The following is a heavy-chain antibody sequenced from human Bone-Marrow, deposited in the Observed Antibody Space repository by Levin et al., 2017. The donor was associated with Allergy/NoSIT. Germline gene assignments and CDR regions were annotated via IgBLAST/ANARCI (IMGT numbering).Heavy chain of an antibody. J-gene: IGHJ4*02. Sequence: GESLKISCAASGFTFSSYDMHWVRQATGKGLEWVSAIGTAGDTYYPGSVKGRFTISRENAKNSLYLQMNSLRAGDTAVYYCARSGSYYSYFDYWGQGTLVTVSS. CDR2: IGTAGDT. CDR3: ARSGSYYSYFDY. CDR1: GFTFSSYD. D-gene: IGHD1-26*01. V-gene: IGHV3-13*01.